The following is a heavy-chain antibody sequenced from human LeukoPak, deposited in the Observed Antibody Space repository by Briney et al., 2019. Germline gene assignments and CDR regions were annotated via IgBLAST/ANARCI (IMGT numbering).Heavy chain of an antibody. D-gene: IGHD3-10*01. J-gene: IGHJ6*03. V-gene: IGHV4-59*01. CDR2: LYESGRT. CDR1: GGSISGYY. Sequence: SEALSLTRIVSGGSISGYYWSWRRERPGRGLGWGGYLYESGRTNSSPSLKSRVTMSVDTSKHQFSLRLSSVPAADTAVYYCARVIKLRLWFGEFKNFYYMDVWGKGTTVTVSS. CDR3: ARVIKLRLWFGEFKNFYYMDV.